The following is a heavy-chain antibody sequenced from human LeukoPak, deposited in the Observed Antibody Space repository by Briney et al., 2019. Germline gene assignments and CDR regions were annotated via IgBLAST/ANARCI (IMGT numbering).Heavy chain of an antibody. V-gene: IGHV4-34*01. CDR3: ARTYSNYVGWFDP. J-gene: IGHJ5*02. Sequence: PSETLSLTCAVYGGSFSGYYWSWIRQPPGKGLEWIGEINHSGSTNYNPSLKSRVIISVDTSENQFSLKLSSVTAADTAVYYCARTYSNYVGWFDPWGQGTLVTVSS. D-gene: IGHD4-11*01. CDR2: INHSGST. CDR1: GGSFSGYY.